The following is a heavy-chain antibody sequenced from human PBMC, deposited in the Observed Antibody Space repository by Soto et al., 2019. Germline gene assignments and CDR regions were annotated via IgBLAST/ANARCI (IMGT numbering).Heavy chain of an antibody. Sequence: ASVKVSCKASGYTFTVYYMHWVRQAPGQGLEWMGWINPNSGGTNYAQKFQGWVTMTRDTSISTAYMELSRLRSDDTAVYYCAKGGDCSSTSCYYYYYGMDVWGQGTTVTAP. CDR3: AKGGDCSSTSCYYYYYGMDV. J-gene: IGHJ6*02. D-gene: IGHD2-2*01. V-gene: IGHV1-2*04. CDR1: GYTFTVYY. CDR2: INPNSGGT.